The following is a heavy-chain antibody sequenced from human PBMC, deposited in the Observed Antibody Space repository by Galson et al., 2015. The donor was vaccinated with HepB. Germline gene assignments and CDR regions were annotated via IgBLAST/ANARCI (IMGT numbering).Heavy chain of an antibody. D-gene: IGHD6-13*01. Sequence: SVKVSCKASGYTFTGYYMHWVRQAPGQGLEWMGWINPNSGGTNYAQKFQGWVTMTRDTSISTAYMELSRLRSDDTAVYYCARGYSSSWHLFDYWGQGTLVTVSS. CDR3: ARGYSSSWHLFDY. CDR1: GYTFTGYY. V-gene: IGHV1-2*04. J-gene: IGHJ4*02. CDR2: INPNSGGT.